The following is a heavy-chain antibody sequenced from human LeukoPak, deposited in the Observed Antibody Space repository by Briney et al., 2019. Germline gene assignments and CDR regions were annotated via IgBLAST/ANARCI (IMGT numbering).Heavy chain of an antibody. CDR3: ARDSRYIVVVPAAILDY. J-gene: IGHJ4*02. CDR1: GFTFSSYA. CDR2: ISYDGSNE. V-gene: IGHV3-30-3*01. Sequence: GRSLRLSCAASGFTFSSYAMHWVRQAPGKELEWVAVISYDGSNEYYADSVKGRFTISRDNSKNTLYLQMNSLRAEDTAVYYCARDSRYIVVVPAAILDYWGQGTLVTVSS. D-gene: IGHD2-2*02.